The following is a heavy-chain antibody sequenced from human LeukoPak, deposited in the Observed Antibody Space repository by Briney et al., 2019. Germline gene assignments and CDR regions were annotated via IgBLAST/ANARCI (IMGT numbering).Heavy chain of an antibody. CDR3: ARDSNWANAFDI. CDR1: GYTFTGYY. Sequence: ASVKVSCKASGYTFTGYYMHWVRQAPGQGLEWMGWINPNSGGTNYAQKFQGRVTMTRDTSISTAYMELSRLRSDDTAVYYCARDSNWANAFDIWGQGTMVTVSS. D-gene: IGHD7-27*01. CDR2: INPNSGGT. J-gene: IGHJ3*02. V-gene: IGHV1-2*02.